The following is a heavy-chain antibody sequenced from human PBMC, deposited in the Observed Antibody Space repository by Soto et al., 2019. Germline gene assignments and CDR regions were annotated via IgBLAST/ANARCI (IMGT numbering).Heavy chain of an antibody. V-gene: IGHV3-73*01. J-gene: IGHJ6*02. Sequence: LRLPCAASGFTLSGSDIHGVRQASWKGLEWVGRIRTRSNNFATSYAESVRGRFTISRDDSDNTASLQMSSLKTEDTAIYYCSRHQEGRSMVFYGMDVWGQGTTVTVSS. CDR3: SRHQEGRSMVFYGMDV. CDR2: IRTRSNNFAT. D-gene: IGHD3-10*01. CDR1: GFTLSGSD.